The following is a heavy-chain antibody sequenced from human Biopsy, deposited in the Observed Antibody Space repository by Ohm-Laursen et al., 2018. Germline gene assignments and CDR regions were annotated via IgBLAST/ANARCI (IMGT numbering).Heavy chain of an antibody. J-gene: IGHJ4*02. CDR3: AKDWLQSWYFDH. CDR2: ISGDGNDQ. CDR1: GFTFSNFG. D-gene: IGHD5-24*01. Sequence: SLRLSCSASGFTFSNFGVHWIRQAPGKGLEWVALISGDGNDQFYAESAKGRFTVSRDNSKNTVDLQMNNLKTEDTAVYYCAKDWLQSWYFDHWGQGTLVTVSS. V-gene: IGHV3-30*18.